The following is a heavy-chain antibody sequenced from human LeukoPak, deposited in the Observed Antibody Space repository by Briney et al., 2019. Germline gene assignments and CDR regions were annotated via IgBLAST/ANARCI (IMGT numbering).Heavy chain of an antibody. V-gene: IGHV3-21*01. CDR1: GFTFSSYS. Sequence: GGSLRLSCAASGFTFSSYSMNWVRQAPGKGLEWVSSIGSSSSYIYYADSVKGRFTISRDNAKNSLYLQMNSLRAEDTAVYYCARTLGGYSYGYVGYYFDYWGQGTLVTVSS. CDR2: IGSSSSYI. J-gene: IGHJ4*02. CDR3: ARTLGGYSYGYVGYYFDY. D-gene: IGHD5-18*01.